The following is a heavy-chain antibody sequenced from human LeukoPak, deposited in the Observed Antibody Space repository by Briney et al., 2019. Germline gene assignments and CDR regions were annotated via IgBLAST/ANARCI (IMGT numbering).Heavy chain of an antibody. CDR1: GFTFSSYS. J-gene: IGHJ4*02. V-gene: IGHV3-21*01. D-gene: IGHD2-2*01. CDR3: ARDPPYCSSTSCWIDY. CDR2: ISTSSAYI. Sequence: GGSLRLSCEASGFTFSSYSMNWVRQAPGMGLEWVSSISTSSAYIYYADSVKGRFTISRDNAKNSLYLQMNSLRAEDTAVYYCARDPPYCSSTSCWIDYWGQGTLVTVSS.